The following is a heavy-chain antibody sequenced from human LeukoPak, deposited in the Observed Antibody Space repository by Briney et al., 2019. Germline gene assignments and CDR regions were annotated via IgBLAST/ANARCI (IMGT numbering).Heavy chain of an antibody. CDR2: ISGSGGST. D-gene: IGHD3-22*01. V-gene: IGHV3-23*01. J-gene: IGHJ4*02. CDR3: AKDAPYYYDSSGYCFDC. Sequence: GGSLRLSCAASGFTFSSYAMSWVRQAPGKGLEWVSAISGSGGSTYYADSVKGRFTISRDNSKNTLYLQMNSLRAEDTAVYYCAKDAPYYYDSSGYCFDCWGQGTLVTVSS. CDR1: GFTFSSYA.